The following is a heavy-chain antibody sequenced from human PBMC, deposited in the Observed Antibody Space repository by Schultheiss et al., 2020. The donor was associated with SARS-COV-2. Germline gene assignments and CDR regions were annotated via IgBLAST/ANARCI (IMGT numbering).Heavy chain of an antibody. V-gene: IGHV4-34*01. CDR1: GGSFSGYY. D-gene: IGHD1-26*01. Sequence: SETLSLTCAVYGGSFSGYYWSWIRQPPGKGLEWIGEINHSGSTYYNPSLKSRVTISVDTSKNQFSLKLSSVTAADTAVYYCARGAGRSAPADYYYGMDVWGQGTTVTVSS. CDR2: INHSGST. J-gene: IGHJ6*02. CDR3: ARGAGRSAPADYYYGMDV.